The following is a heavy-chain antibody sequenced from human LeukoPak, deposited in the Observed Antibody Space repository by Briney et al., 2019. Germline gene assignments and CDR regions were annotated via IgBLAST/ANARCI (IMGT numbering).Heavy chain of an antibody. CDR2: INHSGST. Sequence: PSETLSLTCVVYGGSFSGYYWSWIRQPPGKGLEWIGEINHSGSTNYNPSLKSRVTISVDTSKNQFSLKLSSVTAADTAVYYCARGRRYFDWLPYDYWGQGTLVTVSS. CDR3: ARGRRYFDWLPYDY. V-gene: IGHV4-34*01. CDR1: GGSFSGYY. D-gene: IGHD3-9*01. J-gene: IGHJ4*02.